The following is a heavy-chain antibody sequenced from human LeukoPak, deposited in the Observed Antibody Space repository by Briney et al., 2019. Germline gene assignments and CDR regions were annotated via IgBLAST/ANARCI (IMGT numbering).Heavy chain of an antibody. J-gene: IGHJ6*03. Sequence: SGGSLRLSCTASGFNIGDYAMSWVRQAPGKGLEWVGFIRSKTYGGTTEYAASVKGRFIISRDDSKSIAYVQMSSLKTEDTAVYFCTRDSGLSDDYYMDVWGKGTTVTVSS. D-gene: IGHD6-25*01. CDR2: IRSKTYGGTT. CDR3: TRDSGLSDDYYMDV. CDR1: GFNIGDYA. V-gene: IGHV3-49*04.